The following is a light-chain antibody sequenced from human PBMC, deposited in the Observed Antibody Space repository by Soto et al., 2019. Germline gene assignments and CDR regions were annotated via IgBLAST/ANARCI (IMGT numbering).Light chain of an antibody. CDR1: RSVGNN. CDR3: QQHADWPLT. V-gene: IGKV3-11*01. J-gene: IGKJ4*01. CDR2: AAS. Sequence: EIVLTQSPATLSLSPGERATLSCRASRSVGNNLAWYQKKPGQAPGLLIYAASTRATGIPARFSGSGSGTDFTLTISSLEPEDFAVYYCQQHADWPLTFGGGTKVDIK.